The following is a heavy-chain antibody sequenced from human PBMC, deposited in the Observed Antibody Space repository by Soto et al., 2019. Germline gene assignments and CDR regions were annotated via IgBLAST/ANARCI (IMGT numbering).Heavy chain of an antibody. CDR2: IYSGGST. CDR1: GFTVSSNY. J-gene: IGHJ5*02. CDR3: AREVGHGWFDP. Sequence: GGSLRLSCAASGFTVSSNYMSWVRQAPGKGLEWVSVIYSGGSTYYADSVKGRFTTSRHNSKNTLYLQMNSLRAEDTAVYYCAREVGHGWFDPWGQGTLVTVSS. V-gene: IGHV3-53*04.